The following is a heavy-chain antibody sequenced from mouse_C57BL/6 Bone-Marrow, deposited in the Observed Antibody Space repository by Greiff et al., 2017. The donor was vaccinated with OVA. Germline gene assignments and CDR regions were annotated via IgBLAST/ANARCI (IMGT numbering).Heavy chain of an antibody. CDR1: GFTFSSYA. CDR2: ISDGGSYT. D-gene: IGHD1-1*01. CDR3: ARGGYYGSSWYFDV. Sequence: EVQGVESGGGLVKPGGSLKLSCAASGFTFSSYAMSWVRQTPEKRLEWVATISDGGSYTYYPDNVKGRFTISRDNAKNNLYLQMSHLKSEDTAMYYCARGGYYGSSWYFDVWGTGTTVTVSS. J-gene: IGHJ1*03. V-gene: IGHV5-4*01.